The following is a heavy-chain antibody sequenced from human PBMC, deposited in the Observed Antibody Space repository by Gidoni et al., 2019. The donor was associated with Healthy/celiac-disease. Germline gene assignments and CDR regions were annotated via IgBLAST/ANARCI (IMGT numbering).Heavy chain of an antibody. CDR3: ARDRGQLLLNWFDP. V-gene: IGHV4-4*07. CDR1: GGSISSYY. J-gene: IGHJ5*02. D-gene: IGHD2-15*01. CDR2: IYRRGST. Sequence: QVQLQDSGPGLVKPSETLSLTCTVSGGSISSYYWSWIRQPAGQGLEWIGRIYRRGSTNYNPSLKSRVTMSVDTSKNQFSLKLSSVTAADTAVYYCARDRGQLLLNWFDPWGQGTLVTVSS.